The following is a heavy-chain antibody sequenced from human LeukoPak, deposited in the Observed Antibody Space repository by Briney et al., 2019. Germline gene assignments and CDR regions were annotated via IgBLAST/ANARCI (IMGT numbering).Heavy chain of an antibody. CDR3: AKDLGYSSSYNITLLDY. J-gene: IGHJ4*02. V-gene: IGHV3-30*02. CDR2: IRYDGSNK. D-gene: IGHD6-6*01. CDR1: GFTFSSYG. Sequence: GGSLRLSCAASGFTFSSYGMHWVRQAPGKGLEWVAFIRYDGSNKYHSDSVKGRFTISRDNSKNTLYLQMNSLRAEDTAVYYCAKDLGYSSSYNITLLDYWGQGTLVTVSS.